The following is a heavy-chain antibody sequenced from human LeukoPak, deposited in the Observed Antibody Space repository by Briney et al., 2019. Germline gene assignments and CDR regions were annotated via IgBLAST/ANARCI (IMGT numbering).Heavy chain of an antibody. J-gene: IGHJ3*02. CDR1: GGSFSAFY. CDR2: INHSGST. Sequence: PSETLSLTCAVYGGSFSAFYWSWVRQPPGKGLDWIGEINHSGSTNYNPSLKSRVTLSVDMSKNQFFLKLSSVTAADTAVYYCVRHVARAFDIWGQGTKVTVSS. V-gene: IGHV4-34*01. CDR3: VRHVARAFDI.